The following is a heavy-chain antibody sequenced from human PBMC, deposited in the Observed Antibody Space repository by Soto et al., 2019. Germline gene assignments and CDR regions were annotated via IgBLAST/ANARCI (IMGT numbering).Heavy chain of an antibody. Sequence: ASVKVSCKASGGTFSSYTISWVRQAPGQGLEWMGRIIPILGIANYAQRFQGRVTITADKSTSTAYMELSSLRSEDTAVYYCARGVSTVYDFWRAPHPYYYYMDVWGKGTTVTVSS. CDR1: GGTFSSYT. CDR3: ARGVSTVYDFWRAPHPYYYYMDV. V-gene: IGHV1-69*02. D-gene: IGHD3-3*01. CDR2: IIPILGIA. J-gene: IGHJ6*03.